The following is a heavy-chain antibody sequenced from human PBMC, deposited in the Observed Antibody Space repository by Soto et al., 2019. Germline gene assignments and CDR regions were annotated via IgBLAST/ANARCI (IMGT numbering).Heavy chain of an antibody. D-gene: IGHD3-3*01. CDR1: GFTFSSHY. J-gene: IGHJ6*02. CDR2: IYSGGAT. V-gene: IGHV3-53*01. CDR3: ARETLSFGSALDV. Sequence: PGGSLRLSCAASGFTFSSHYMNWVRQAPGKGLEWVAVIYSGGATYYADSVKGRFTISRDNSKNTLYLQMTSLKTEDTGLYYCARETLSFGSALDVWGQGTTVTVSS.